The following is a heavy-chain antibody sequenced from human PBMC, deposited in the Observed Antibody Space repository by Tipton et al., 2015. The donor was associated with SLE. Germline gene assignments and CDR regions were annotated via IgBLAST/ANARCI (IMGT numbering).Heavy chain of an antibody. J-gene: IGHJ3*02. CDR1: GGSFSGYY. Sequence: LTCAVYGGSFSGYYWSWIRQPPGKGLEWVSVIYSGVSSTYYADSVKGRFTIYRDNSKNTLYLQMNSLRAEDTAVYYCASYGDYPTPHDAFDIWGQGTMVTVSS. CDR3: ASYGDYPTPHDAFDI. CDR2: IYSGVSST. D-gene: IGHD4-17*01. V-gene: IGHV3-23*03.